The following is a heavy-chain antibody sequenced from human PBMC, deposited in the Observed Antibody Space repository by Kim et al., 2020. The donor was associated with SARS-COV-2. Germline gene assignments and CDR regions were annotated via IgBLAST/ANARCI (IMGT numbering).Heavy chain of an antibody. CDR2: ISVNGGET. CDR1: GCTFSHSA. Sequence: GGSLRLSCAASGCTFSHSAVTWVRQAPGNGLEWVSTISVNGGETVYAISVKVRVTISRDNVKNSGFLQLNSLRADDTALYYCAKGGHLSSFGPWGHGTPVTVSS. J-gene: IGHJ5*02. V-gene: IGHV3-23*01. CDR3: AKGGHLSSFGP.